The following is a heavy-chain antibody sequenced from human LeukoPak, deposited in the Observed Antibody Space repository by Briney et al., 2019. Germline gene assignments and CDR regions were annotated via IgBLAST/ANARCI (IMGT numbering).Heavy chain of an antibody. CDR3: ARVGRSNFDY. V-gene: IGHV3-30-3*01. CDR1: GFTFSSYA. J-gene: IGHJ4*02. Sequence: PGGSLRLSCAASGFTFSSYAMHWVRQAPGKGLEWVAVISYDGSNKYYADSVKGRFTISRHNSKNTLYLQMNSLRAEDTAVYYCARVGRSNFDYWGQGTLVTVSS. CDR2: ISYDGSNK.